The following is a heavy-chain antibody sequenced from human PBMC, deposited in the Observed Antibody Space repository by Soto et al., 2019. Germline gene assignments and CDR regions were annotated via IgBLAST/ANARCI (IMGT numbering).Heavy chain of an antibody. D-gene: IGHD6-6*01. CDR3: ARQIEARPYYYYYMDV. Sequence: SETLSLTCTVSGGSISSYYWSWFRQPPGKGLEWIGYIYYSGSTNYNPSLKSRVTISVDTSKNQFSLKLSSVTAADTAVYYCARQIEARPYYYYYMDVWGKGTTVTVSS. V-gene: IGHV4-59*08. J-gene: IGHJ6*03. CDR1: GGSISSYY. CDR2: IYYSGST.